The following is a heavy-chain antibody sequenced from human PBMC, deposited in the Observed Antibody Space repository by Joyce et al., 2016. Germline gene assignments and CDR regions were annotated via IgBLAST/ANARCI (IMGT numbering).Heavy chain of an antibody. CDR2: INQDGSEK. J-gene: IGHJ6*02. V-gene: IGHV3-7*01. CDR3: AREARMQLTYYYFGLDV. Sequence: EVQLVESGGRLVQPGGSLRLSCAASCFMFSSYWMIWVRQAPGKGLEWVANINQDGSEKNYVDSVKGRFTISRDNAKKSLYLQMNSLRAEDTAVYYCAREARMQLTYYYFGLDVWGQGTTVVVSS. CDR1: CFMFSSYW. D-gene: IGHD5-18*01.